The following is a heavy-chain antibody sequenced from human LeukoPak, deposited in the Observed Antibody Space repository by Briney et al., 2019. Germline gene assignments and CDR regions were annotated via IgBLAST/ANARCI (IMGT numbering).Heavy chain of an antibody. Sequence: PSETLSLTCAVYGGSFSGYYWSWIRQPPGKGLEWIGEINHSGSTNYNPSLKSRVTISVDTSKNQFSLKLSSVTAADTAVYYCARGGDILTGYYIEYYYYMDVWGKGTTVTVSS. CDR2: INHSGST. V-gene: IGHV4-34*01. D-gene: IGHD3-9*01. CDR3: ARGGDILTGYYIEYYYYMDV. J-gene: IGHJ6*03. CDR1: GGSFSGYY.